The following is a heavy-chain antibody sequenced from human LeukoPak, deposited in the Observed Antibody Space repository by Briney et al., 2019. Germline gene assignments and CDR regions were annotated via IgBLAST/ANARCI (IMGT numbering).Heavy chain of an antibody. CDR3: ASQRLDRDAFDI. D-gene: IGHD6-25*01. CDR1: GFTFSSYS. Sequence: PGGSLRLSCAASGFTFSSYSMNWVRQAPGKGLEWVSYISSRSSTIYYADSVKGRFTISRDNAKNSLYLQMNSLRAEDTAVYYCASQRLDRDAFDIWGQGTMVTVSS. CDR2: ISSRSSTI. V-gene: IGHV3-48*04. J-gene: IGHJ3*02.